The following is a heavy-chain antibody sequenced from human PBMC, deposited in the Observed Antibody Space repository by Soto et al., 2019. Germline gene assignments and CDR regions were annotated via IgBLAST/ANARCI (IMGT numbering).Heavy chain of an antibody. CDR2: IYYRGST. J-gene: IGHJ6*02. Sequence: QVQLQESGPGLVKPSQTLSLTCTVSGGSISSGGYYWSWLRQHPGKGLEWIGYIYYRGSTYYNPSLKSRGTISVDTSTNQFSLKLSSVTAADTAVYYCAREVVKKHCSSTSCYTYYYGMDVWGQGTTVTVSS. CDR3: AREVVKKHCSSTSCYTYYYGMDV. CDR1: GGSISSGGYY. V-gene: IGHV4-31*03. D-gene: IGHD2-2*02.